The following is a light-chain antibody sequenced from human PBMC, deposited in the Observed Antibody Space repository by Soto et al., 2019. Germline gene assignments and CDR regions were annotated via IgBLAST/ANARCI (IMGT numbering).Light chain of an antibody. CDR1: QSVSTY. CDR2: DAS. Sequence: EIVLTQSPATLSMSPGERVTLSCRASQSVSTYLAWYQQKPGQAPRLLIFDASNRASGIPSRFSGSGSGTNFTLTISRLEPEDFAVYFCQQRSHWPPLTFGGGTKVEIK. J-gene: IGKJ4*01. CDR3: QQRSHWPPLT. V-gene: IGKV3-11*01.